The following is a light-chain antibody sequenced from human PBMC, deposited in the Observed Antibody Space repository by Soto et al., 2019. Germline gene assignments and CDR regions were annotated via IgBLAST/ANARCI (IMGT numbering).Light chain of an antibody. Sequence: QSVLTQPASVSGSPGQSITISCTGTSSDVGAYNYVSWYQQHPGKAPKLMLYEVSNRPSGDSNRFSGSKSGNTASLTISGLQPEDEADYYCSVYISSSTPYVFGGGTKVPV. CDR2: EVS. J-gene: IGLJ1*01. CDR1: SSDVGAYNY. CDR3: SVYISSSTPYV. V-gene: IGLV2-14*01.